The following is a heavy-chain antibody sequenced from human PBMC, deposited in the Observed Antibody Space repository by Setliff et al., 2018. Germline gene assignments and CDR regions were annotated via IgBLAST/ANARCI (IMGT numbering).Heavy chain of an antibody. CDR3: ATFASYIVLMVYARSGAFDI. Sequence: ASVKVSCKPSGYTFTDYYIHWVRQAPGKGLEWMGGFDPEDGETIYAQKFQGRVTMTEHTSTDTAYMELSSLRSEDTAVYYCATFASYIVLMVYARSGAFDIWGQGTMVTVSS. CDR2: FDPEDGET. CDR1: GYTFTDYY. V-gene: IGHV1-24*01. D-gene: IGHD2-8*01. J-gene: IGHJ3*02.